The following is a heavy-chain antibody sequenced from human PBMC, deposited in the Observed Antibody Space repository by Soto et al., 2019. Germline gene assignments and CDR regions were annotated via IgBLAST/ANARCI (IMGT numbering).Heavy chain of an antibody. V-gene: IGHV1-3*01. D-gene: IGHD2-2*01. CDR3: ARGGGYQLLYDY. CDR2: INAGNGST. CDR1: GYTFTSYA. Sequence: ASVKVSCKASGYTFTSYAMHWVRQAPGQRLEWMGWINAGNGSTKYSQKFQGRVTITRDTSASTAYMELSSLRSEDTAVYYCARGGGYQLLYDYWGQGTLVTVSS. J-gene: IGHJ4*02.